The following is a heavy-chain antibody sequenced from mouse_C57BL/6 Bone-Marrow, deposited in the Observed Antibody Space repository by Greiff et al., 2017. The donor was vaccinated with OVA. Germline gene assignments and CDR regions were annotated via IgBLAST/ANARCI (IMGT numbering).Heavy chain of an antibody. D-gene: IGHD2-3*01. CDR2: INPYNGGT. CDR1: GYTFTDYY. Sequence: EVQLQQSGPVLVKPGASVKMSCKASGYTFTDYYMNWVKQSHGKSLEWIGVINPYNGGTSYNQKFKGKATLTVDKSSSTAYMELNSLTSEDSAVDYCARGGWLLSFDYWGQGTLVTVSA. CDR3: ARGGWLLSFDY. V-gene: IGHV1-19*01. J-gene: IGHJ3*01.